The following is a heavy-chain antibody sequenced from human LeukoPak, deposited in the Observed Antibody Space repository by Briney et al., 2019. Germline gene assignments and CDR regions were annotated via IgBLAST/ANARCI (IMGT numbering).Heavy chain of an antibody. CDR3: ARDVRSGSSFDF. Sequence: SETLSLTCTVSGGSISTTGYYWGWIRQSPGKGLEWIGSTYYSGITYYNPSLQSRVTISVDKSKNQFSLKLDSVTAADTAVYYCARDVRSGSSFDFWGQGTLVTVSS. CDR1: GGSISTTGYY. J-gene: IGHJ4*02. V-gene: IGHV4-39*07. CDR2: TYYSGIT. D-gene: IGHD3-10*01.